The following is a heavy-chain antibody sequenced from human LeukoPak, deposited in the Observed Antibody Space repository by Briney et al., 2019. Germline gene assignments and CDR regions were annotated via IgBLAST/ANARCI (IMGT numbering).Heavy chain of an antibody. V-gene: IGHV4-34*01. D-gene: IGHD3-9*01. Sequence: PSETLSLTCTVSGGSISSYYWSWIRQPPGKGLEWIGEINHSGSTNYNPSLKSRVTISVDTSKNQFSLKLSSVTAADTAVYYCARVDILTAWYGMDVWGQGTTVTVSS. CDR1: GGSISSYY. J-gene: IGHJ6*02. CDR3: ARVDILTAWYGMDV. CDR2: INHSGST.